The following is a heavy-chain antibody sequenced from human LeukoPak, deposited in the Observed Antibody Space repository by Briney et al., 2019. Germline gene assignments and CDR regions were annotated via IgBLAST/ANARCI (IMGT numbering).Heavy chain of an antibody. J-gene: IGHJ4*02. CDR3: ARYYYDSSGYYELFDY. D-gene: IGHD3-22*01. V-gene: IGHV1-18*01. Sequence: GASVKVSCKASGYTFTSYGISWVRQAPGQGLEWMGWISAYNGNTNYAQKFQGRVTMTRDTSISTAYMELSRLRSDDTAVYYCARYYYDSSGYYELFDYWGQGTLVTVSS. CDR1: GYTFTSYG. CDR2: ISAYNGNT.